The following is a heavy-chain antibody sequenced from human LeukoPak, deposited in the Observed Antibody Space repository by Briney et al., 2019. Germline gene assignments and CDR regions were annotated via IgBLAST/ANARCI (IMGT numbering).Heavy chain of an antibody. V-gene: IGHV4-61*01. D-gene: IGHD1-26*01. J-gene: IGHJ4*02. Sequence: SETLSLTCAVSGGSVSSGTYYWTWIRQPPGKGLEWIEYIHYSGSTNYNPSLKSRVTISVDTSKNQFSLKLSSVTAADTAVYYCARTMVGATFYFDFWGQGTLVTVSS. CDR1: GGSVSSGTYY. CDR2: IHYSGST. CDR3: ARTMVGATFYFDF.